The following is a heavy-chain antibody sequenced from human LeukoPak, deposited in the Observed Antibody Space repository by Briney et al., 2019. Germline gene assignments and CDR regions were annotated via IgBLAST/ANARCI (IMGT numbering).Heavy chain of an antibody. Sequence: GGSLRLSCAASGFTLSSYGMHWVRQAPGKGLEWVSSISSSSSYIYYADSVKGRFTISRDNAKNSLYLQMNSLRDEDTAVYYCARAAYSSGWYLDYWGQGTLVTVSS. D-gene: IGHD6-19*01. J-gene: IGHJ4*02. CDR1: GFTLSSYG. V-gene: IGHV3-21*01. CDR3: ARAAYSSGWYLDY. CDR2: ISSSSSYI.